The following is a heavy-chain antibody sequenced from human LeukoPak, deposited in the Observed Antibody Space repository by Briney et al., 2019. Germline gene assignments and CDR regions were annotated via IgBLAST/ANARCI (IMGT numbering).Heavy chain of an antibody. V-gene: IGHV3-74*01. D-gene: IGHD6-13*01. J-gene: IGHJ6*03. Sequence: GGSLRLSCAASGFTFSSYWMHWVRQAPGKGLVWVSRINSDGSSTSYADSVKGRFTISRDNAKNTLYLQMNSLRAEDTAVYYCAREHSSSWPYYYYMDVWGKGTTVTVSS. CDR3: AREHSSSWPYYYYMDV. CDR2: INSDGSST. CDR1: GFTFSSYW.